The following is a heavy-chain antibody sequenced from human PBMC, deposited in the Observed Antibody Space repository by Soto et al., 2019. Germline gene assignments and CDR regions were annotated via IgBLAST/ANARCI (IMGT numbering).Heavy chain of an antibody. CDR3: ARDDFWSGYYSWPMDV. CDR1: VGTFSSYA. V-gene: IGHV1-69*01. Sequence: QVQLVQSGAEVKKPGSSVTVSCKASVGTFSSYAISWVRQAPGQGLEWMGGIIPIFGTANYAQKFQGRVTITADESTSTAYMGLSGLRSEDTAVYYCARDDFWSGYYSWPMDVWGQGTTVTVSS. J-gene: IGHJ6*02. D-gene: IGHD3-3*01. CDR2: IIPIFGTA.